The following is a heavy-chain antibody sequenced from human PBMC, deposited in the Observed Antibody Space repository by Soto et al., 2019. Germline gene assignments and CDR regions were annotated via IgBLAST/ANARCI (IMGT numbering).Heavy chain of an antibody. CDR3: ARDRGVRGTTRHYYYFGMDV. Sequence: SETLSLTCAVSGDSINDYYWSGIRQPPGKGLDWIGYVYYSGSTDYNPSLKSRATISVDKSRNQFSLKLSSVSAADTAVYYCARDRGVRGTTRHYYYFGMDVWVQGYTV. V-gene: IGHV4-59*01. CDR1: GDSINDYY. D-gene: IGHD1-7*01. J-gene: IGHJ6*02. CDR2: VYYSGST.